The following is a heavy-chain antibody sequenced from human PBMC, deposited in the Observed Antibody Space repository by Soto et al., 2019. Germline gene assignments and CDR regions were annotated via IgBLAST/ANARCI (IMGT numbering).Heavy chain of an antibody. D-gene: IGHD2-21*02. CDR3: ARVIVPPYCGGDCSLYGMDV. CDR1: GFTVSSNY. Sequence: HPGGSLRLSCAASGFTVSSNYMSWVRQAPGKGLEWVSVIYSGGSTYYADSVKGRFTISRDNSKNTLYLQMNSLRAEDTAVYYCARVIVPPYCGGDCSLYGMDVWGQGTTVTVSS. J-gene: IGHJ6*02. CDR2: IYSGGST. V-gene: IGHV3-53*01.